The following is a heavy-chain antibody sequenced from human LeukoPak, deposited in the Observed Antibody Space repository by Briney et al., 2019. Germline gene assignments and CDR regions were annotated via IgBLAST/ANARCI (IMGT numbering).Heavy chain of an antibody. CDR2: INPNSGGT. D-gene: IGHD5-12*01. J-gene: IGHJ5*02. CDR1: GYTFTGYY. V-gene: IGHV1-2*02. CDR3: ARDSIHYSGYDS. Sequence: ASVKVTCKASGYTFTGYYMHWVQQAPGQGLEWMGWINPNSGGTNYAQKLQGRVTMTTDTSTSTAYMELRSLRSDDTAVYYCARDSIHYSGYDSWGQGTLVTVSS.